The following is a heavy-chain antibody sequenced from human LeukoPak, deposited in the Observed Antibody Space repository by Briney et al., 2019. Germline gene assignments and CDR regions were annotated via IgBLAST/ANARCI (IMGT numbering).Heavy chain of an antibody. CDR2: IIPIFGTA. D-gene: IGHD4-17*01. J-gene: IGHJ4*02. V-gene: IGHV1-69*13. Sequence: ASVKVSCKASGGTFSRFTISWVRQAPGQGLEWMGGIIPIFGTANYAQKFQGRVTITADESTSTAYMELSSLRSEDTAVYYCARAKYYGDYAPYYFDYWGQGTLVTVSS. CDR3: ARAKYYGDYAPYYFDY. CDR1: GGTFSRFT.